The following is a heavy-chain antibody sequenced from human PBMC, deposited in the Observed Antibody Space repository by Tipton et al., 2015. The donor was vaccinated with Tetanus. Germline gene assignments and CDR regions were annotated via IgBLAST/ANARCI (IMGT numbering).Heavy chain of an antibody. V-gene: IGHV3-13*01. J-gene: IGHJ4*02. D-gene: IGHD6-25*01. CDR1: GFTFSSYD. Sequence: SLRLSCAASGFTFSSYDMHWVRQATGKGLEWVSAIGTAGDTYYPGSVKGRFTISRENAKNSLYLQMNSLRAGDTAVYYCARGRYSSETSFDYWGQGTLVTVSS. CDR3: ARGRYSSETSFDY. CDR2: IGTAGDT.